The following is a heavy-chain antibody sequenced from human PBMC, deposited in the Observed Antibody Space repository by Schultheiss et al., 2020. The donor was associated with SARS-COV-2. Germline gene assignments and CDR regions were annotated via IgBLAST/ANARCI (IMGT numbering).Heavy chain of an antibody. CDR1: GYSFTNYW. J-gene: IGHJ6*03. V-gene: IGHV5-51*01. D-gene: IGHD6-6*01. CDR2: IYPGDSDT. CDR3: ARRDRVGSAAQYYQYMDV. Sequence: GGSLRLSCKGSGYSFTNYWIAWVRQMPGKGLEWMGIIYPGDSDTRYSPSFQGQVTISADKSISTAYLQWSSLKASDTAMYYCARRDRVGSAAQYYQYMDVWGKGTTVTVSS.